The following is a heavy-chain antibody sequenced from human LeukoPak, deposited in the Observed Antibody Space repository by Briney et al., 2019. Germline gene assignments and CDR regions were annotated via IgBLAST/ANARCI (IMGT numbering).Heavy chain of an antibody. CDR2: ITWDGATT. Sequence: GGSLRLSCAASGFTFDDYAMHWVRQAPGKGLEWVSVITWDGATTYYADSVKGRFTVSRDNSKNSLYLQMNSLRAEDTALYYCAKDRDSTGYFLYFDVWSRGTLVTVSS. CDR1: GFTFDDYA. CDR3: AKDRDSTGYFLYFDV. V-gene: IGHV3-43D*03. J-gene: IGHJ2*01. D-gene: IGHD2-8*02.